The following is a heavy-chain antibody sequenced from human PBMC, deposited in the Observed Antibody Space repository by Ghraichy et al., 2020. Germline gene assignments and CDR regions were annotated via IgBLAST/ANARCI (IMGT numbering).Heavy chain of an antibody. CDR1: GGSFSGYY. Sequence: SETLSITCAVYGGSFSGYYWSWIRQPPGKGLEWIGEINHSGSTNYNPSLKSRVTISVDTSKNQFSLKLSSVTAADTAVYYCARGPLRAFDYWGQGTLVTVSS. V-gene: IGHV4-34*01. CDR3: ARGPLRAFDY. CDR2: INHSGST. J-gene: IGHJ4*02.